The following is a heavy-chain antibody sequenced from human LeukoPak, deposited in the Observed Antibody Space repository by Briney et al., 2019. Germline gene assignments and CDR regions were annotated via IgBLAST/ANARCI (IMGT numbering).Heavy chain of an antibody. CDR1: GYTFTTHD. V-gene: IGHV1-8*01. D-gene: IGHD3-16*01. CDR2: MSPNSGDT. Sequence: ASVKVSCRASGYTFTTHDINWVRQATGQGLEWLGWMSPNSGDTGYAQKFQGRVTMTSDSPIGTAFMELSSLRSEDTAIYYCVRTPPNWGFDYWGQGTLVTVSS. J-gene: IGHJ4*02. CDR3: VRTPPNWGFDY.